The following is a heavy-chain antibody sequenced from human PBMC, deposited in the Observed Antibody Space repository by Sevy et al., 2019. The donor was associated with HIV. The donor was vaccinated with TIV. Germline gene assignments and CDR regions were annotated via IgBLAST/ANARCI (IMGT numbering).Heavy chain of an antibody. D-gene: IGHD6-19*01. CDR1: GITFSSYA. V-gene: IGHV3-23*01. CDR2: ISGSGGST. Sequence: GESLKISCAASGITFSSYAMSWVRQAPGKGLEWVSAISGSGGSTYYADSVKGRFTISRDNSKNTLYLQMNSLRAEDTAVYYCAKEPLPVGEIAVAELDYWGQGTLVTVSS. CDR3: AKEPLPVGEIAVAELDY. J-gene: IGHJ4*02.